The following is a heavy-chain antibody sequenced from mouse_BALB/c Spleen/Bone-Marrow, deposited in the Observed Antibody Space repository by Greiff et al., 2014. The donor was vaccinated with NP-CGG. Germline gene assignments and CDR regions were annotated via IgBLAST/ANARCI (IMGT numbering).Heavy chain of an antibody. CDR2: IPPGSGTT. Sequence: DLVKPGASVKLSCKASGYTFTSYWINWIEQRPGQGLEWIGRIPPGSGTTYYNEMFKGKATLTVDTSSTTAYIQLSSLSPEDSAVYFCARGSYYYGSSSPWFAYWGQGTLVTVSA. CDR3: ARGSYYYGSSSPWFAY. D-gene: IGHD1-1*01. J-gene: IGHJ3*01. CDR1: GYTFTSYW. V-gene: IGHV1S41*01.